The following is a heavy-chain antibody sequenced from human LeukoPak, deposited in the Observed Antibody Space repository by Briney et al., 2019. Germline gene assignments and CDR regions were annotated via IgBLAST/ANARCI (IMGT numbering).Heavy chain of an antibody. CDR3: AKEAGGYDFWSGYYHYYYYMDV. J-gene: IGHJ6*03. V-gene: IGHV3-23*01. D-gene: IGHD3-3*01. CDR1: GFTFSSYA. CDR2: ISGSGGST. Sequence: PGGSLRLSCAASGFTFSSYAMSWVRQAPGKGLEWVSAISGSGGSTYYADSVKGRFTISRDNSKNTLYLQMNSLRAEDTAVYYCAKEAGGYDFWSGYYHYYYYMDVWGKGTTVTVSS.